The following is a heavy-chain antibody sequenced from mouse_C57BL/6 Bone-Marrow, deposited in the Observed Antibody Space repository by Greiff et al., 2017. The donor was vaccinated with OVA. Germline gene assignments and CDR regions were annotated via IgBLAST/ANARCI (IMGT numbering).Heavy chain of an antibody. CDR3: TTGHYGSSYDRYFDV. CDR1: GFNIKDDY. J-gene: IGHJ1*03. CDR2: IDPENGDT. D-gene: IGHD1-1*01. Sequence: EVHLVESGAELVRPGASVKLSCTASGFNIKDDYMHWVKQRPEQGLEWIGWIDPENGDTEYASKFPGKATITADTSSNTAYLQLSSLTSEDTAVYYCTTGHYGSSYDRYFDVWGTGTTVTVSS. V-gene: IGHV14-4*01.